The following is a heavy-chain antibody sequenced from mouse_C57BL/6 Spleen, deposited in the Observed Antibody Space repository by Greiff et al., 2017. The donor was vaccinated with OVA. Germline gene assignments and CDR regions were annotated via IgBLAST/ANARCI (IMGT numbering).Heavy chain of an antibody. D-gene: IGHD3-1*01. Sequence: QVQLKQSGAELVRPGTSVKVSCKASGYAFTNYLIEWVKQRPGQGLEWIGVINPGSGGTNYNEKFKGKATLTADKSSSTAYMQLSSLTSEDSAVYFCARSGWENWYFDVWGTGTTVTVSS. CDR1: GYAFTNYL. CDR2: INPGSGGT. V-gene: IGHV1-54*01. CDR3: ARSGWENWYFDV. J-gene: IGHJ1*03.